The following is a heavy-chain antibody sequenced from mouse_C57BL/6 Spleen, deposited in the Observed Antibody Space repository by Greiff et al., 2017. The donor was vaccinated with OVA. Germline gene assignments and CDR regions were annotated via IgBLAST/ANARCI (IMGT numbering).Heavy chain of an antibody. V-gene: IGHV1-9*01. CDR1: GYTFTGYW. Sequence: QVQLQQSGAELMKPGASVKLSCKATGYTFTGYWIEWVKQRPGHGLEWIGEILPGSGSTNYNEKFKGKATLTADTSSNTAYMQLSSLTTEDSAIYYCASQEGGCAYWGQGTLVTVSA. CDR2: ILPGSGST. CDR3: ASQEGGCAY. J-gene: IGHJ3*01.